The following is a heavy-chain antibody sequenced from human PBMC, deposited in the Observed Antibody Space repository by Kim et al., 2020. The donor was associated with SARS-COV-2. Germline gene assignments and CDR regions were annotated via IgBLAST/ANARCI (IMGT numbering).Heavy chain of an antibody. V-gene: IGHV3-23*01. CDR3: AKSVGGAAAFDY. J-gene: IGHJ4*02. D-gene: IGHD6-13*01. Sequence: GGSLRLSCATSGFTFGSFVMNWVRQAPGKGLEWVSGVGGSGRNTYYADPVKGRFTISRDNSKSTLFLEMNSLRAEDTAVYYCAKSVGGAAAFDYWGQGT. CDR2: VGGSGRNT. CDR1: GFTFGSFV.